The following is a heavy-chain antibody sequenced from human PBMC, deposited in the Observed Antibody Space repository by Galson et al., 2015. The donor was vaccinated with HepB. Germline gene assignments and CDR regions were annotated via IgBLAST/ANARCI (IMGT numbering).Heavy chain of an antibody. CDR1: GFTFSGFSFNTYS. V-gene: IGHV3-21*01. D-gene: IGHD7-27*01. CDR3: ARAKGGLGTGWFDP. J-gene: IGHJ5*02. CDR2: ITSSSSHT. Sequence: SLRLSCAASGFTFSGFSFNTYSMNWVRQAPGGGLEWVSCITSSSSHTYYADSVKGRFTISRDNAKNSLYLQMNSLRAEDTAVYYCARAKGGLGTGWFDPWGQGTLVTVSS.